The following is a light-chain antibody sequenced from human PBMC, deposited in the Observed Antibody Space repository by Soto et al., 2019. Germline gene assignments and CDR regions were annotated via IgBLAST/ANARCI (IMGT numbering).Light chain of an antibody. CDR2: DNN. J-gene: IGLJ2*01. CDR3: GTWDSRLSANVV. V-gene: IGLV1-51*01. CDR1: SSNIGNNY. Sequence: QSVLTQPPSVSAAPGQKVTISCSGSSSNIGNNYVSWYQQLPGTAPKLLIYDNNKRPSGIPDRFSGSKSGTSATLGITGLRTGDEADYYCGTWDSRLSANVVFGGGTKLTVL.